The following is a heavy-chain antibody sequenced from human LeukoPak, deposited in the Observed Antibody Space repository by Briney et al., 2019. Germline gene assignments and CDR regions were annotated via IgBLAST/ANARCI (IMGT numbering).Heavy chain of an antibody. V-gene: IGHV3-74*01. J-gene: IGHJ4*02. Sequence: GGSLRLSCAASGFTFSSYWMHWVRHAPGKGLVWVSRINSDGSSTSYADSMKGRFTISRDNAKNTLYLQMNSLRAEDAAVYYCARVSPDCSGGSCFDYWGQGTLVTVSS. CDR1: GFTFSSYW. CDR3: ARVSPDCSGGSCFDY. CDR2: INSDGSST. D-gene: IGHD2-15*01.